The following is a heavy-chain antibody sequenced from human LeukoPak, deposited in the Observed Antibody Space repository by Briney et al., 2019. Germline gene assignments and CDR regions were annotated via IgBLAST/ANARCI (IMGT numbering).Heavy chain of an antibody. CDR2: ISGSGGST. V-gene: IGHV3-23*01. CDR3: AKEIPPTYYYDSSGYLHDY. J-gene: IGHJ4*02. Sequence: GGSLRLSCAASGFTFSTHSMNWVRQAPGKGLEWVSAISGSGGSTYYADSVKGRFTISRDNSKNTLYLQMNSLRAEDAAVYYCAKEIPPTYYYDSSGYLHDYWGQGTLVTVSS. D-gene: IGHD3-22*01. CDR1: GFTFSTHS.